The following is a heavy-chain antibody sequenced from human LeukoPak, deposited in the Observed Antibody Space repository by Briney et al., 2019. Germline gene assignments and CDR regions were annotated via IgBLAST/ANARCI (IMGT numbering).Heavy chain of an antibody. D-gene: IGHD6-13*01. J-gene: IGHJ4*02. CDR1: GFTFSSYG. CDR3: AREGVSISSYSSSWYSN. CDR2: IRSSSSAI. Sequence: SGGSLRLSCAASGFTFSSYGMNWVRQAPGKGLEWVSYIRSSSSAIYYADSVKGRFTISRDNAKNSLYLQMNSLRAEDTAVYYCAREGVSISSYSSSWYSNWGQGTLVTVSS. V-gene: IGHV3-48*01.